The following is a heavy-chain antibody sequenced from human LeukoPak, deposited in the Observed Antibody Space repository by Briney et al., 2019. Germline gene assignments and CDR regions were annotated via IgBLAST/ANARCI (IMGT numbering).Heavy chain of an antibody. J-gene: IGHJ4*02. CDR3: AKGLYDVLTGYYNLGDYYLDY. Sequence: GGSLRLSCAASGFTFDDYAMHWVRQAPGKGLEWVSLISGDGGSTYYADSVKGRFTISRDNSKNSLYLQMNSLRTEDTALYYCAKGLYDVLTGYYNLGDYYLDYWGQGTLVTVSS. CDR1: GFTFDDYA. V-gene: IGHV3-43*02. D-gene: IGHD3-9*01. CDR2: ISGDGGST.